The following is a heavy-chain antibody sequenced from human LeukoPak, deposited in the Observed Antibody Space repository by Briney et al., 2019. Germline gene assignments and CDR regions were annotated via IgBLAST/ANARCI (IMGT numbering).Heavy chain of an antibody. CDR3: ARTVSGYYFNA. D-gene: IGHD5-12*01. CDR2: VAYSGST. J-gene: IGHJ5*02. V-gene: IGHV4-59*01. Sequence: SETLSLTSTVSGGSINSYYWSWIRQFPGKGLEWIGYVAYSGSTNYNPSLKSRVTIPLDTSKNQFSLKLSSVTVADTAVYYCARTVSGYYFNAWGPGTLVTVSS. CDR1: GGSINSYY.